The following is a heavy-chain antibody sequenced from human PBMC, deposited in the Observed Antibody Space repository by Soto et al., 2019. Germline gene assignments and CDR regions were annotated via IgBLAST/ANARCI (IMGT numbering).Heavy chain of an antibody. CDR2: ITPMFGKP. J-gene: IGHJ6*02. Sequence: QLVQSGAEVKKPGSSVKVSCKASGGTFSSYAFSWVRQAPGQGLEWTGWITPMFGKPNYAQKFQVRVTITADESTRTVYMERSSLRSEDTALYYCAKAAVAVIYGGHYYYGSDVWGQGATVTVSS. CDR3: AKAAVAVIYGGHYYYGSDV. CDR1: GGTFSSYA. D-gene: IGHD2-15*01. V-gene: IGHV1-69*12.